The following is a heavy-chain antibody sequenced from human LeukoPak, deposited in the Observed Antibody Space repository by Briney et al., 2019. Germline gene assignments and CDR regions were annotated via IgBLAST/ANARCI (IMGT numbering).Heavy chain of an antibody. CDR3: ARVYVGRKSNDY. Sequence: ASVKVSCKASGYTFTGYYMHWVRQAPGQGLEWMGWINPNSGGTNYAQKFQGRATMTRDTSISTAYMELSRLRSDDTAVYYCARVYVGRKSNDYWGQGTLVTVSS. CDR1: GYTFTGYY. V-gene: IGHV1-2*02. J-gene: IGHJ4*02. CDR2: INPNSGGT. D-gene: IGHD2/OR15-2a*01.